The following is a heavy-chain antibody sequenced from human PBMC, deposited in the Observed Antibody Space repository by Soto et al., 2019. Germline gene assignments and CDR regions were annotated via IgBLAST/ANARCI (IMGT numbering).Heavy chain of an antibody. CDR2: IYYSGST. J-gene: IGHJ4*02. CDR3: ARLMVRGIDY. Sequence: QVQLQESGPGLVKPSETLSLTCTVSNVSISNYYWSWIRQPPGKGLEWIGYIYYSGSTNYNPSLKSRLSIPIDTSKTQFSLKLTSVTAADSAVYYCARLMVRGIDYWGQGTLVTVSS. D-gene: IGHD3-10*01. V-gene: IGHV4-59*08. CDR1: NVSISNYY.